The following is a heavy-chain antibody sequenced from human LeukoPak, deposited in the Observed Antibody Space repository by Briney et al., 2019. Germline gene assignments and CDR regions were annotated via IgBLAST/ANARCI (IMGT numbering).Heavy chain of an antibody. CDR3: ATIVAAAARGFFDY. CDR1: GGSISSSTYY. D-gene: IGHD6-13*01. V-gene: IGHV4-39*01. J-gene: IGHJ4*02. Sequence: SETLALTCTVSGGSISSSTYYWAWIRQPPGQGLEYIGSIYYSGNTYYNPSLKSRVTMAVDTSKNQFSLKLSSVTAADTAVYYCATIVAAAARGFFDYWVQGTLVTVSS. CDR2: IYYSGNT.